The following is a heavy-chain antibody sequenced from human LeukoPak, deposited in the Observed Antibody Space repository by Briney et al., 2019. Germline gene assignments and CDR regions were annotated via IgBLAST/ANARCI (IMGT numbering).Heavy chain of an antibody. CDR3: AREGDHGDYVYLDY. CDR2: IYDSGAT. Sequence: SETPSLTCTVSGGSIRSGSYYWSWIRQPAGKGLEWIGYIYDSGATNYNPSLKSRVTISVDTSKNQFSLKLSSVTAADTAVYFCAREGDHGDYVYLDYWGQGSLVTVSS. V-gene: IGHV4-61*10. CDR1: GGSIRSGSYY. D-gene: IGHD4-17*01. J-gene: IGHJ4*02.